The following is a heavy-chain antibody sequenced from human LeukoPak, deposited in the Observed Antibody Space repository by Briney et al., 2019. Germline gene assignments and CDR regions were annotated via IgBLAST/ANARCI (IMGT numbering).Heavy chain of an antibody. CDR2: MYLSGTT. J-gene: IGHJ4*02. V-gene: IGHV4-4*02. CDR1: GDSINSLDL. CDR3: AGLVGRYSSGLYYYYFDY. D-gene: IGHD3-22*01. Sequence: TSETLCLTCTVSGDSINSLDLWSWVRQPPGKGLEWIGEMYLSGTTHSNPSVKSRVTISIDKSKNQFFLNLSSVTAADTAVYYCAGLVGRYSSGLYYYYFDYWGQGTLVIVSS.